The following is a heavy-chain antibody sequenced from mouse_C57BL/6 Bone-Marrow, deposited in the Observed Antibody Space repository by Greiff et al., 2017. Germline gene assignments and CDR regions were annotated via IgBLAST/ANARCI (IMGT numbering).Heavy chain of an antibody. CDR3: ARITTVVATSRYYYAMDY. Sequence: VQLQQPGAELVKPGASVKLSCKASGYTFTSYWMHWVKQRPGQGLEWIGMIHPDSGSTNYNEKFKSKATLTADKSSSTAYMQLSSLTSEYSAVXYCARITTVVATSRYYYAMDYWGQGASVTIAS. CDR2: IHPDSGST. J-gene: IGHJ4*01. V-gene: IGHV1-64*01. CDR1: GYTFTSYW. D-gene: IGHD1-1*01.